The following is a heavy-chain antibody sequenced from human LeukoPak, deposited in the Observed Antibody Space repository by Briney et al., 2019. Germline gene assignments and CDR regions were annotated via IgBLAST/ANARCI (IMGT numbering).Heavy chain of an antibody. J-gene: IGHJ4*02. V-gene: IGHV3-30*04. CDR2: ISYDGSNK. D-gene: IGHD1-26*01. Sequence: GRSLRLSCAASGFTFSSYAMHCVRQAPGKGLEWVAVISYDGSNKYYADSVKGRFTISRDNSKNTLYLQMNSLRAEDTAVYYCASGERERRFDYWGQGTLVTVSS. CDR3: ASGERERRFDY. CDR1: GFTFSSYA.